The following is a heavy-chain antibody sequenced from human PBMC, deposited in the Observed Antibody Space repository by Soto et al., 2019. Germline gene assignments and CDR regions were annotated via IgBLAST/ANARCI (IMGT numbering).Heavy chain of an antibody. J-gene: IGHJ4*02. CDR3: ARVAY. V-gene: IGHV3-23*01. CDR1: GFTFSSYN. CDR2: ITGSGVST. Sequence: PWGSLRLSCAASGFTFSSYNLNCVRQAPGQGLEWVSTITGSGVSTYYADSVKGRFTISRDNSKNTLYLQMNTLRPEDTAMYYCARVAYWGPGTQVTVSS.